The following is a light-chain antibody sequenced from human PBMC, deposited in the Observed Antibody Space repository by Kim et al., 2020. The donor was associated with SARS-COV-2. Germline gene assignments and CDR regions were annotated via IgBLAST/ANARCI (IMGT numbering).Light chain of an antibody. CDR2: AAS. V-gene: IGKV1-27*01. J-gene: IGKJ2*01. Sequence: SASVGDRVTITCRASQGISDYLAWYQQKPGKVPKLLISAASTLQSGVPSRFTGSGSGTDFTLTISSLQPEDVATYYCQKYNGGPPFFGPGTKLEIK. CDR1: QGISDY. CDR3: QKYNGGPPF.